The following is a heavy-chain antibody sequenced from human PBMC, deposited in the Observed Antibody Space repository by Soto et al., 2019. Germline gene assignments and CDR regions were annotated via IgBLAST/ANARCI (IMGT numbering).Heavy chain of an antibody. CDR2: ISSSGSTI. CDR3: VRVVWCSSPDL. D-gene: IGHD6-13*01. V-gene: IGHV3-11*01. CDR1: GFTFSDYY. J-gene: IGHJ2*01. Sequence: QVQLVESGGGLVKPGGSLRLSCAASGFTFSDYYMSWIRQAPRKGLEWVSYISSSGSTIYYADSVKGRFTISRDNAKNSLSLQMNSLRADDEAVYDCVRVVWCSSPDLWGRGPLVTVSS.